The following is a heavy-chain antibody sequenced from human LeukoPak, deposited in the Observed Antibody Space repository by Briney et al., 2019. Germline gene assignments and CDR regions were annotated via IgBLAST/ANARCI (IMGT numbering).Heavy chain of an antibody. D-gene: IGHD3-3*01. Sequence: PGRSLRLSCAASGFTFSSYSMYWVRQAPGKGLEWVAVISYDGSNKYYADSVKGRFTISRDNSKNTLYLQMNSLRAEDTAVYYCAREASGRGYFDYWGQGTLVTVSS. CDR1: GFTFSSYS. CDR2: ISYDGSNK. V-gene: IGHV3-30-3*01. CDR3: AREASGRGYFDY. J-gene: IGHJ4*02.